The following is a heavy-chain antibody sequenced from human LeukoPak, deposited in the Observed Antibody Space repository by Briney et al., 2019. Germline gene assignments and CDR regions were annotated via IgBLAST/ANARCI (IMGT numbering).Heavy chain of an antibody. CDR3: ARDPEPPSYCSSTSCAGAWPTHHY. V-gene: IGHV1-69*01. CDR1: GGTFSSYA. J-gene: IGHJ4*02. Sequence: GSSVKVSCKASGGTFSSYAISWVRQAPGQGLEWMGGIIPIFGTANYAQKFQGRVTITADESTSTAYMELSNLRSEDTAVYYCARDPEPPSYCSSTSCAGAWPTHHYWGQGTLVTVSS. CDR2: IIPIFGTA. D-gene: IGHD2-2*01.